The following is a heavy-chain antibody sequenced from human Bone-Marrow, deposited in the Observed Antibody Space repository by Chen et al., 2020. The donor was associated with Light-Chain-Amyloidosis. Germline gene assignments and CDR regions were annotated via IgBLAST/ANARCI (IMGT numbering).Heavy chain of an antibody. J-gene: IGHJ4*02. CDR2: IYPDDSDA. D-gene: IGHD5-12*01. CDR1: GYTFPNYW. Sequence: EVQLEQSGPEVKKPGESLKNSCKGSGYTFPNYWIGWVRQMPGKGLEWMGVIYPDDSDARYSPSFEGQVTISADKSIPTTYLQWRSLKASDTAMYYCARRRDGYNFDYWGQGTLVTVSS. V-gene: IGHV5-51*01. CDR3: ARRRDGYNFDY.